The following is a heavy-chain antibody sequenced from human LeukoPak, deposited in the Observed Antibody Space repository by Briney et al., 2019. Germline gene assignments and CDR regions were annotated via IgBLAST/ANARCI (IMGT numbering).Heavy chain of an antibody. CDR2: IIPIFGTA. Sequence: SVKVSCKASGGTFSSYAISWVRQAPGQGLEWMGGIIPIFGTANYAQKFQGRVTITTDESTSTAYMELSSLRSEDTAVYYCATEYYYDSSVTNWGQGTLVTVSS. D-gene: IGHD3-22*01. CDR3: ATEYYYDSSVTN. CDR1: GGTFSSYA. V-gene: IGHV1-69*05. J-gene: IGHJ4*02.